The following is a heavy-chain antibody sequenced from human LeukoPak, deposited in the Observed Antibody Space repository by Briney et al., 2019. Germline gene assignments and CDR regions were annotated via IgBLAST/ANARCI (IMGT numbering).Heavy chain of an antibody. V-gene: IGHV1-2*02. CDR3: ASAAEDTLYYYYGMDV. J-gene: IGHJ6*02. D-gene: IGHD2-15*01. CDR2: INPNSGGT. Sequence: ASVKVSCKASGYTFTGYYMHWVRQAPGQGLEWMGWINPNSGGTNCAQKFQGRVTMTRDTSISTAYMELSRLRSDDTAVYYCASAAEDTLYYYYGMDVWVQGTTVTVS. CDR1: GYTFTGYY.